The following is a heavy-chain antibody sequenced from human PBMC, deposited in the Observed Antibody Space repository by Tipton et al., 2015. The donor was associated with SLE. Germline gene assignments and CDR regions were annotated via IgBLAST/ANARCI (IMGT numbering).Heavy chain of an antibody. CDR2: IYYSGST. CDR3: ARSIAARRTTNYYMDV. CDR1: GGSISGYY. V-gene: IGHV4-59*01. Sequence: TLSLTCTVSGGSISGYYWSWIRQPPGKGLEWIGYIYYSGSTNYNPSLKSRVTISVDTSKNQFSLKLSSVTAADTAVYYCARSIAARRTTNYYMDVWGKGTTVTVSS. D-gene: IGHD6-6*01. J-gene: IGHJ6*03.